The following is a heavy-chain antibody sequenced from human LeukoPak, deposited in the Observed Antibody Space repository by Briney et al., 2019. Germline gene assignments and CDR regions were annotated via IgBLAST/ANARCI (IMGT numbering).Heavy chain of an antibody. CDR3: ARTVARIGY. J-gene: IGHJ4*02. V-gene: IGHV3-48*03. D-gene: IGHD4-23*01. CDR2: ISSSGRTT. CDR1: GFTFSSYE. Sequence: GGSLRLSCAASGFTFSSYEMNWVRQAPGKGLEWLSYISSSGRTTYYGDSLEGRFTVSRDNAKDSLYLQMNNLRAEDTAIYYCARTVARIGYWGQGTLVTVSS.